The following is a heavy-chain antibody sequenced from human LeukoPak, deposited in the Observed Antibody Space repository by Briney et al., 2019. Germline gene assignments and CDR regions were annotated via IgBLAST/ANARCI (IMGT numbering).Heavy chain of an antibody. CDR3: VRGIDSRKLGY. J-gene: IGHJ4*02. Sequence: GSLRLSCAASGFTVSSNYMSWVRQPPDKGLEWIGEMSQSENTFYNPSLKSRVTMSVDTTRNQFSLKLSSVTAADTAVYYCVRGIDSRKLGYWAQGTLVTVSS. V-gene: IGHV4-34*01. D-gene: IGHD3-3*01. CDR2: MSQSENT. CDR1: GFTVSSNY.